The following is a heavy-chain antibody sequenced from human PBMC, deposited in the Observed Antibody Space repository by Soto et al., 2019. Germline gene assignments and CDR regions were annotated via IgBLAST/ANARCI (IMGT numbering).Heavy chain of an antibody. D-gene: IGHD3-10*01. Sequence: SETLSLTCTVSGGSISSYYWSWIRQPPGKGLEWIGYIYYSGSTNYNPSLKSRVTISVDTSKTQFSLKLTSVTAADTAVYYCAARYYSGSGSAYYYYGMDVWGQGTTVTVSS. CDR3: AARYYSGSGSAYYYYGMDV. CDR2: IYYSGST. V-gene: IGHV4-59*01. CDR1: GGSISSYY. J-gene: IGHJ6*02.